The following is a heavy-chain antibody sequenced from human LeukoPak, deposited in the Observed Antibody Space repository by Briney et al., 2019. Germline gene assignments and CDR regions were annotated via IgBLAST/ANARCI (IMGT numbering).Heavy chain of an antibody. CDR1: GIPFSDYY. CDR3: AAGTAADF. Sequence: PGGSLRLSCVVSGIPFSDYYMNWIRQAPGKGLEWISYISSSSSYTDYADSVKGRFTISRDNAQSALYLHLNSLRLEDTAVYNCAAGTAADFWGQGTLVTVSS. CDR2: ISSSSSYT. V-gene: IGHV3-11*03. D-gene: IGHD6-13*01. J-gene: IGHJ4*02.